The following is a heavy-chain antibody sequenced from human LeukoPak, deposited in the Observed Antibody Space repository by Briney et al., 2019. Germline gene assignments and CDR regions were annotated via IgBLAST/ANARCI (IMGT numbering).Heavy chain of an antibody. Sequence: GGSLRLSCAASGFTFSSYGTSWVRQAPGKGLEWVSGISRIGGSTHYADSVKGRFTISRDNSKNILYLQMNSLRAEDTALYYCAKDFVGTGNFRGGDYWGQGTLVTVSS. D-gene: IGHD1-1*01. CDR3: AKDFVGTGNFRGGDY. V-gene: IGHV3-23*01. CDR1: GFTFSSYG. J-gene: IGHJ4*02. CDR2: ISRIGGST.